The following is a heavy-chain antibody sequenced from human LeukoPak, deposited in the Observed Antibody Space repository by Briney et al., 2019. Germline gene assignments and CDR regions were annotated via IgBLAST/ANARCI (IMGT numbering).Heavy chain of an antibody. D-gene: IGHD5-18*01. CDR3: ARGYSYGRGSYYYMDV. CDR2: ISSSSSYI. J-gene: IGHJ6*03. CDR1: GXTFSSYS. V-gene: IGHV3-21*01. Sequence: PGGXXRLSXAXSGXTFSSYSMNWVRQAPGKGLEWVSSISSSSSYIYYADSVKGRFTISRDNAKNSLYLQMNSLRAEDTAVYYCARGYSYGRGSYYYMDVWGKGTTVTVSS.